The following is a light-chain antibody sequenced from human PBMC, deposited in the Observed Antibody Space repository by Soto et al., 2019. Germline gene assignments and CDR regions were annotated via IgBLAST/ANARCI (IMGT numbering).Light chain of an antibody. J-gene: IGLJ2*01. Sequence: QSVLTQPASVSGSPGQSITISCTGTSSDVGGYNYVSWYQPHPGKAPKLMIYDVSNRPSGVSNRFSGSKSGNTAALTISGLQAEDEADYYCTSYTSSSPLVVFGGGTQVTVL. CDR2: DVS. CDR1: SSDVGGYNY. V-gene: IGLV2-14*01. CDR3: TSYTSSSPLVV.